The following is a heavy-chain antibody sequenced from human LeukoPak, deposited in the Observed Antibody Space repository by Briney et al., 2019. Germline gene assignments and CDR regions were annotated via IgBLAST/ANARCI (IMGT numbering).Heavy chain of an antibody. J-gene: IGHJ4*02. CDR3: ARSQYDILTGYYPFDY. CDR2: IIPIFGTA. CDR1: GGTFSSYA. V-gene: IGHV1-69*05. Sequence: GSSVKVSCKASGGTFSSYAISWVRQAPGQGLEWMGGIIPIFGTANYAQKFQGRVTITTDESTSTAYMELSSLRSEDTALYYCARSQYDILTGYYPFDYWGQGTLVTVSS. D-gene: IGHD3-9*01.